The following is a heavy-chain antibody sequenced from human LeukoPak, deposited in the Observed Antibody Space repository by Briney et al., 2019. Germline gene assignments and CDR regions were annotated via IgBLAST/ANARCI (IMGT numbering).Heavy chain of an antibody. CDR1: GYILTELS. D-gene: IGHD1-26*01. CDR2: FDPEDGET. V-gene: IGHV1-24*01. Sequence: ASVKVSCKVSGYILTELSMHWVRQAPGKGLEWMGGFDPEDGETIYAQKFQGTVTMTEDTSTDTAYMELSSLRSEDTAVYYCATDTVLYYMGAFDIWGQGTMVTVSS. J-gene: IGHJ3*02. CDR3: ATDTVLYYMGAFDI.